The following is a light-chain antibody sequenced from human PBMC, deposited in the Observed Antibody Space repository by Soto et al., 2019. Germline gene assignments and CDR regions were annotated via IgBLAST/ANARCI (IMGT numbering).Light chain of an antibody. J-gene: IGLJ3*02. CDR2: AND. Sequence: QSVLTQPPSASATPGQRVTISCSGSSSNIGTNYVYWYQQLPGTAPKLLIYANDHRPSGVPDRLSGSKSATSASLAISDLRSEXEADYYCAVWDDTLSGWVLGGGTKLTVL. CDR3: AVWDDTLSGWV. CDR1: SSNIGTNY. V-gene: IGLV1-47*01.